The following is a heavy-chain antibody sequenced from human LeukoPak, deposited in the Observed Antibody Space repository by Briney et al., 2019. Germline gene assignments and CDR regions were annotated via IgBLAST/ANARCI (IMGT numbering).Heavy chain of an antibody. CDR2: ISPYNGNT. D-gene: IGHD4-17*01. J-gene: IGHJ4*02. CDR3: MTEGGWGPTDYGDNVY. Sequence: ASVKVSCKASGYTFTNYGISWVRLAPGQGLQWMGWISPYNGNTNYARKVQGRVTLTTDTSTSTTYMELRSLRSDDTAVYYCMTEGGWGPTDYGDNVYWGQGTLVTVSS. CDR1: GYTFTNYG. V-gene: IGHV1-18*01.